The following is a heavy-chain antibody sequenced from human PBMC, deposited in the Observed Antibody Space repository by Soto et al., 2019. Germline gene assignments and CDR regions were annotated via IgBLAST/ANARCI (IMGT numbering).Heavy chain of an antibody. Sequence: PGGSLRLSCAASGFTFSSYSMNWVRQAPGKGLEWVSSISSSSSYIYYADSVKGRFTISRDNAKNSLYLQMNSLRAEDTAVYYCARDGDPYDFWSGYYSSHSWFDPWGQGTLVTVSS. CDR3: ARDGDPYDFWSGYYSSHSWFDP. CDR2: ISSSSSYI. D-gene: IGHD3-3*01. CDR1: GFTFSSYS. J-gene: IGHJ5*02. V-gene: IGHV3-21*01.